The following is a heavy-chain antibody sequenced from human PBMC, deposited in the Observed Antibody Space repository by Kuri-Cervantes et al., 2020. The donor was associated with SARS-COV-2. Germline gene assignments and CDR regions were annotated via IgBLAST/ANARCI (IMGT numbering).Heavy chain of an antibody. CDR1: GGSISSYY. V-gene: IGHV4-59*01. D-gene: IGHD5-12*01. Sequence: SETLSLTCTVSGGSISSYYWSWIRQPPGKGLEWIGYIYYSGSTNYNPSLKSRVTISVDTSKNQFSLKLSSVTAADTAVYYCAREGGYGYSGYDSAFDIWGQGTMVTVSS. CDR2: IYYSGST. J-gene: IGHJ3*02. CDR3: AREGGYGYSGYDSAFDI.